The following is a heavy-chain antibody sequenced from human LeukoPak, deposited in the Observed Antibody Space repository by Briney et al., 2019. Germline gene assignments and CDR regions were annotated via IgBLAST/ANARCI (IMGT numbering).Heavy chain of an antibody. Sequence: SETLSLTCTVSGGSISTYYWSWIRQPPGKGLEWIGYIYTSGSTDYNPSLKSRVTISLDTSNNQFSLNLNSVTAADTAVYYCARLTGGLFDYWGQGTLVTVSS. J-gene: IGHJ4*02. CDR2: IYTSGST. CDR1: GGSISTYY. D-gene: IGHD3-9*01. CDR3: ARLTGGLFDY. V-gene: IGHV4-4*09.